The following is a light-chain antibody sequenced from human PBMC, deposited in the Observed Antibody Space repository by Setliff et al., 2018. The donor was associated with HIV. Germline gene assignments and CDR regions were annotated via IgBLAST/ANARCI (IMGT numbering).Light chain of an antibody. Sequence: QSALTQPRSVSGSPGQSVAISCTGTSSDVGGYNYVSWYQQHPVKAPQLMIYDVNKRPSGVPDRFSGSKSGNTASLTISGLQAEDEGDYYCCSYTDRHTYVFGTGTKVTVL. V-gene: IGLV2-11*01. CDR1: SSDVGGYNY. CDR2: DVN. J-gene: IGLJ1*01. CDR3: CSYTDRHTYV.